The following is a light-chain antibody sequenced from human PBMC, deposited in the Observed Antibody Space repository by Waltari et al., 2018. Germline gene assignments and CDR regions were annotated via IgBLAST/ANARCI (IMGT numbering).Light chain of an antibody. J-gene: IGLJ2*01. CDR2: DVI. V-gene: IGLV2-23*02. CDR1: NSDVGSYNL. Sequence: QSVLTQPASMSGSPGQSITISCTGTNSDVGSYNLVSWYQQHPGKAPRLIIYDVIKRPSGVSARFSGSKSSNTASLTVSGLQPEDEAEYFCCSYAGSSTFHVLFGGGTKLTVL. CDR3: CSYAGSSTFHVL.